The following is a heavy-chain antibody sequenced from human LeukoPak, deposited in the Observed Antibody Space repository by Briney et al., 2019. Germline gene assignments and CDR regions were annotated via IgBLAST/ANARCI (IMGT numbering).Heavy chain of an antibody. Sequence: PSETLSLTCAVYGGSFSSYYWSWIRQPPGKGLEWIGEINHTGTTNYNPSLKRRLTISVDTSKTQFSLNLTSVTAADTAVYYCAYSKWSRGRSFDYWGQGTLVTVSS. V-gene: IGHV4-34*01. D-gene: IGHD2-15*01. CDR1: GGSFSSYY. CDR3: AYSKWSRGRSFDY. J-gene: IGHJ4*02. CDR2: INHTGTT.